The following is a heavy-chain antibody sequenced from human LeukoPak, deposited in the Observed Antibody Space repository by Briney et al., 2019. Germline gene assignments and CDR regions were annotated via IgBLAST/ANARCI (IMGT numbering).Heavy chain of an antibody. V-gene: IGHV4-31*03. Sequence: SETLSLTCTVSGGSISSGAYFWSWIRQHPGKGLEWIGFIYYSGTTYYNPSLKSRLTLSKDTSKNHFSLTLSSVTAADTAVYYCARAHGSGGDYFDYWGQGTLVTVSS. D-gene: IGHD5-12*01. CDR2: IYYSGTT. CDR1: GGSISSGAYF. J-gene: IGHJ4*02. CDR3: ARAHGSGGDYFDY.